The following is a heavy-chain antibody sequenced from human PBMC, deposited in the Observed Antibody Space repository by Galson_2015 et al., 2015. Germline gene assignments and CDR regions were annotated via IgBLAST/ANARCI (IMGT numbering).Heavy chain of an antibody. CDR1: GFTFSNYS. CDR3: ARVNSCSGGSCQVSVRENYMDV. J-gene: IGHJ6*03. CDR2: IRSSSSYI. Sequence: SLRLSCAASGFTFSNYSMNWVRQAAGKGLEWVSSIRSSSSYISYADSVKGRFTISRDNAKNSMYLQMNSLRAEDTAVYYCARVNSCSGGSCQVSVRENYMDVWAKASTVPVSS. V-gene: IGHV3-21*01. D-gene: IGHD2-15*01.